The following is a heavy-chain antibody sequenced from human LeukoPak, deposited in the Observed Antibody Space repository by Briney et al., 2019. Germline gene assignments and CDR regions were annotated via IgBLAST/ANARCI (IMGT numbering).Heavy chain of an antibody. V-gene: IGHV3-21*01. CDR1: GFTLSNYS. CDR3: ARDLAYGDDGL. J-gene: IGHJ4*02. D-gene: IGHD4-17*01. CDR2: ISSSSSYI. Sequence: GGSLRLSRAASGFTLSNYSMNWVRQAPGKGLEWVAFISSSSSYIFYADSLKGRFTISRDNAKNSLYLQMNSLRADDTAVYYCARDLAYGDDGLWGQGTLVTVSS.